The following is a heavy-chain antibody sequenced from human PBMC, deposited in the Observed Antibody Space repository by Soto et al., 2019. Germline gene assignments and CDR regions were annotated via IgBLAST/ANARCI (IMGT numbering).Heavy chain of an antibody. D-gene: IGHD3-10*01. J-gene: IGHJ4*02. CDR3: ARDLTSVRGS. V-gene: IGHV1-69*01. CDR1: GGTFSRHS. CDR2: IIPIFDAT. Sequence: QVQMVQSGAEVKKPGSSARVSCKVSGGTFSRHSISWVRQAPGQGLEWMGGIIPIFDATQYAQKFQGRLTITAEDSTTTFHMDLSGLRPEDTAILYCARDLTSVRGSWGQGALVTVS.